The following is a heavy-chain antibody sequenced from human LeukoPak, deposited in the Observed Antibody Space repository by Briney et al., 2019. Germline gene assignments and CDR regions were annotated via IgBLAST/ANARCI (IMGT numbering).Heavy chain of an antibody. V-gene: IGHV1-69*06. CDR1: GGTFSSYA. Sequence: GASVKVSRKASGGTFSSYAISWVRQAPGQGLEWMGGIIPIFGTANYAQKFQGRVTITADKSTSTAYMELSSLRSEDTAVYYCARGSIAVAGNLDPWGQGTLVTVSS. CDR2: IIPIFGTA. CDR3: ARGSIAVAGNLDP. D-gene: IGHD6-19*01. J-gene: IGHJ5*02.